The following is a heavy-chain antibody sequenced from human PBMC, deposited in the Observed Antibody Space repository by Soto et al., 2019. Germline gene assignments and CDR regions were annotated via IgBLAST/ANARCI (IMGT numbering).Heavy chain of an antibody. J-gene: IGHJ5*02. CDR3: ARHREVLKYYDFWSGYYTGYWFDP. CDR2: IYYSGST. D-gene: IGHD3-3*01. CDR1: GGSISSYY. Sequence: KPSETLSLTCTVSGGSISSYYWSWIRQPPGKGLEWIGYIYYSGSTNYNPSLKSRVTISVDTSKNQFSLKLSSVTAADTAVYYCARHREVLKYYDFWSGYYTGYWFDPWGQGTLVTVSS. V-gene: IGHV4-59*08.